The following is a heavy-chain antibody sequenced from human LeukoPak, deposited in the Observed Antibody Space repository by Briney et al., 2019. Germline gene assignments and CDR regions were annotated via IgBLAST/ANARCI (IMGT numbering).Heavy chain of an antibody. J-gene: IGHJ4*02. Sequence: GGSLRLSCVASGFTVSSNDMSWVRQAPGKGLEWVANIKQDGTEKYYVDSVKGRFTISRDNAKNSLYLQMNSLRVEDTATYYCAKVAHYYYGSESYYFFEHWGQGTPVTASS. D-gene: IGHD3-10*01. CDR3: AKVAHYYYGSESYYFFEH. CDR1: GFTVSSND. CDR2: IKQDGTEK. V-gene: IGHV3-7*01.